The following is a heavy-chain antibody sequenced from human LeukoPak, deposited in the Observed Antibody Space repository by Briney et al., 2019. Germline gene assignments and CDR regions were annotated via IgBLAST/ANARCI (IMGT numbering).Heavy chain of an antibody. D-gene: IGHD6-13*01. Sequence: GGSLRLSCAASGFTFSTYSMSWVRQAPGKGLEWVSSISSSSSYIHYADSVKGRFTISRDDAKNSLFLQMNSLRAEDTAVYFCARVAYSSSWFNWFDPWGQGTLATVSS. CDR2: ISSSSSYI. CDR3: ARVAYSSSWFNWFDP. J-gene: IGHJ5*02. V-gene: IGHV3-21*04. CDR1: GFTFSTYS.